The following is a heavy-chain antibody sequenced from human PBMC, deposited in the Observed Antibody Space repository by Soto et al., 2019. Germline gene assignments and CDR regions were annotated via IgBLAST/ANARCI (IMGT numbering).Heavy chain of an antibody. CDR3: ARGVFCSSTTCYWGMDV. J-gene: IGHJ6*02. CDR2: INHSGST. CDR1: GGSFSGYY. Sequence: SETLSLTCAVYGGSFSGYYWSWIRQPPGKGLEWIGEINHSGSTNYNPSPKSRVTISLDTSKNQFSLKLSSVTAADTAVYYCARGVFCSSTTCYWGMDVWGQGTTVTVSS. V-gene: IGHV4-34*01. D-gene: IGHD2-2*01.